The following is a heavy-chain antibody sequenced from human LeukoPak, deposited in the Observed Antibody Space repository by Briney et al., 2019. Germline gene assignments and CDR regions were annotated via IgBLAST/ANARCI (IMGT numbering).Heavy chain of an antibody. CDR2: IYHSGST. V-gene: IGHV4-4*02. D-gene: IGHD7-27*01. J-gene: IGHJ3*02. CDR3: ARDPSVWGYAFDI. CDR1: GGSISSSNW. Sequence: SGTLSLTCAVSGGSISSSNWWSWVRQPPGKGLEWIGEIYHSGSTYYNPSLKSRVTISVDTSKNQFSLKLSSVTAADTAVYYCARDPSVWGYAFDIWGQGTMVTVSS.